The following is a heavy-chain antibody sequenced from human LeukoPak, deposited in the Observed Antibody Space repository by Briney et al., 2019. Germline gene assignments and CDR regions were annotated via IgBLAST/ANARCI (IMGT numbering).Heavy chain of an antibody. D-gene: IGHD2-2*01. V-gene: IGHV3-21*01. J-gene: IGHJ4*02. CDR1: GFTFSDYT. CDR3: AREAGYCRSSSCDYFDY. Sequence: PGGSLRLACAASGFTFSDYTMNWVRQAPGKGLEWVSSISSTSTYIYYADSLRGRFTISRDNAKNSLFLQMYSLRAEDTAVYYCAREAGYCRSSSCDYFDYWGQGILVTVSS. CDR2: ISSTSTYI.